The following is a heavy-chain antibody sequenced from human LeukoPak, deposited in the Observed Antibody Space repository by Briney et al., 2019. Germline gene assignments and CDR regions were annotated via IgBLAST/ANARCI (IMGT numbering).Heavy chain of an antibody. CDR2: INHSGYT. J-gene: IGHJ4*02. CDR3: TRMTTGHDY. V-gene: IGHV4-34*01. D-gene: IGHD4-17*01. CDR1: GVSFDDYY. Sequence: SETLSLTCGVSGVSFDDYYWSWVRQTPGKGLEWLGEINHSGYTNDSPSLKSHVTLSIDTSRKQFSLNLRSVTVADAGIYYCTRMTTGHDYWGQGTLVTVSS.